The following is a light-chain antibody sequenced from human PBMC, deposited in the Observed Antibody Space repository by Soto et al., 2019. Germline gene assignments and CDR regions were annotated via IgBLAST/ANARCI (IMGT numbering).Light chain of an antibody. J-gene: IGKJ1*01. V-gene: IGKV3-20*01. CDR1: QYINTR. Sequence: EIVLPQSPATLSSFPGARVTLSCRASQYINTRLAWYQHRPGQAPRLLMYGASIRATDISDRFSGGGAGTDFTLTISRLEPEEFAVYYCQQYGTSLWTVGQGTKVAIK. CDR2: GAS. CDR3: QQYGTSLWT.